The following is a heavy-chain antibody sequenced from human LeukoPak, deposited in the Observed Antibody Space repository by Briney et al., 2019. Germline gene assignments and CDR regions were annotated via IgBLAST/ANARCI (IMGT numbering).Heavy chain of an antibody. CDR1: GGTFSSYA. J-gene: IGHJ5*02. Sequence: SVKVSCKASGGTFSSYAISWVRQAPGQGLEWMGGIIPIFGTANHAQKFQGRVTITADEPTSTAYMELSSLRSEDTAVYYCARDPNSDFWSGYPIRGNWFDPWGQGTLVTVSS. D-gene: IGHD3-3*01. V-gene: IGHV1-69*01. CDR2: IIPIFGTA. CDR3: ARDPNSDFWSGYPIRGNWFDP.